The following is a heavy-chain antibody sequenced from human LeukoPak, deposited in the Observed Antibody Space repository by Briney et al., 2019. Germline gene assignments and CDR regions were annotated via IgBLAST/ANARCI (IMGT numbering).Heavy chain of an antibody. D-gene: IGHD3-16*02. Sequence: PGGSLRLSCAASGFTFSSYWMSWVRQAPGKGLEWVANIKQDGSEKYYVDSVKGRFTISRDNAKNSLYLQMNSLRAEGTAVYYCARVLVWGSYRSHFDYWGQGTLVTVSS. J-gene: IGHJ4*02. CDR3: ARVLVWGSYRSHFDY. CDR2: IKQDGSEK. V-gene: IGHV3-7*01. CDR1: GFTFSSYW.